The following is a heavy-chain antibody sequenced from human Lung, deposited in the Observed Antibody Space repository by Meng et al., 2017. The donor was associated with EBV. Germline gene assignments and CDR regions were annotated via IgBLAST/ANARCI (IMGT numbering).Heavy chain of an antibody. J-gene: IGHJ4*02. Sequence: QGQLLPCAAGLVEASVALCLTCAVYGGSFSGCYRCWIRQPPGKGLEWIGEINHSGSTNYNPSLKSRLTISVDTSKNQFSLKLSYVTAADTAVYFCAREVGGSYYPNYWGQGTLVTVSS. CDR3: AREVGGSYYPNY. CDR2: INHSGST. D-gene: IGHD1-26*01. V-gene: IGHV4-34*01. CDR1: GGSFSGCY.